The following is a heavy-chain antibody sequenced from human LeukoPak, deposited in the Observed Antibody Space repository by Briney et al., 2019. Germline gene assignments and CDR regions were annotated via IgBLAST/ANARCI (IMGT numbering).Heavy chain of an antibody. CDR1: GFTFRIYN. D-gene: IGHD5-18*01. CDR2: ITYDGSNK. J-gene: IGHJ4*02. CDR3: AREIGPRQLHLWGSAFDY. Sequence: GGSLRLSCAASGFTFRIYNMHWVRQAPGKGLEWVAVITYDGSNKYYSDSVRGRFTISRDNSKNTLYLQMNSLRSEDTAMYYCAREIGPRQLHLWGSAFDYWGQGALVTVSS. V-gene: IGHV3-30*03.